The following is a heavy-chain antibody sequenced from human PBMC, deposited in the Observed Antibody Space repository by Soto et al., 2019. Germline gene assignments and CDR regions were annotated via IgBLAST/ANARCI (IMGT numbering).Heavy chain of an antibody. CDR3: ARGSIFGVVIHYYYYGMDV. CDR2: IIPIFGTA. J-gene: IGHJ6*02. CDR1: GGTFSSYA. D-gene: IGHD3-3*01. V-gene: IGHV1-69*13. Sequence: SVKVSCKASGGTFSSYAISWLRQAPGQGLEWMGGIIPIFGTANYAQKFQGRVTITADESTSTAYMELSSLRSEDTAVYYCARGSIFGVVIHYYYYGMDVWGQGTTVTVSS.